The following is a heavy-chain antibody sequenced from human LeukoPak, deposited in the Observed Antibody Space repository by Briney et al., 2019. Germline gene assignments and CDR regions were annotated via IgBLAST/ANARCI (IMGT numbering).Heavy chain of an antibody. Sequence: PGGSLRLSCAASGFTFSSYEMNWVRQAPGKGLEWVSYISTSGSTKYYADSVKGRFTISRDNAKNSLYLQMNSLRAEDTAVYYCAREAAPYSSSHYYLYMDVWGKGTTVTVSS. CDR1: GFTFSSYE. CDR3: AREAAPYSSSHYYLYMDV. V-gene: IGHV3-48*03. CDR2: ISTSGSTK. J-gene: IGHJ6*03. D-gene: IGHD6-6*01.